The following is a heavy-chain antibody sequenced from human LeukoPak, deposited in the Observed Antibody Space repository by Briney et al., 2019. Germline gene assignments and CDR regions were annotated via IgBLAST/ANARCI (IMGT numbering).Heavy chain of an antibody. CDR1: GFTFSSYE. CDR3: ARIVYGSGSYYNPAY. CDR2: ISSSGSTI. D-gene: IGHD3-10*01. V-gene: IGHV3-48*03. Sequence: GGSLRLSCAASGFTFSSYEMNWVRQAPGKGLEWVSYISSSGSTIYYADSVKGRFTISRDNAKNSLYLQMNSLRAEDTAVYYCARIVYGSGSYYNPAYWGQGTLVTVSS. J-gene: IGHJ4*02.